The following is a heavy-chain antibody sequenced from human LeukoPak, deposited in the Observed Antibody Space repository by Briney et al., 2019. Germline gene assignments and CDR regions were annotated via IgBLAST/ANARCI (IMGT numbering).Heavy chain of an antibody. V-gene: IGHV3-48*04. D-gene: IGHD3-3*01. CDR2: ISIGSTTI. J-gene: IGHJ4*02. Sequence: GGSLRLSCAASGFTFITYSMNWVRQAPGKGLGWVSYISIGSTTIYNADSVKGRFTISRDNAKNSLYLQMNSLRAEDTAVYYCARGSTYYDFWSGYYRVDCFDYWGQGTLVTVSS. CDR1: GFTFITYS. CDR3: ARGSTYYDFWSGYYRVDCFDY.